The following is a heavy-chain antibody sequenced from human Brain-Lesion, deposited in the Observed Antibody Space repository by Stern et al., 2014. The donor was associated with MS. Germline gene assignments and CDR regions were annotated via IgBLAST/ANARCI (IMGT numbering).Heavy chain of an antibody. Sequence: MQLVESGAEVKKPGASVKVSCKVSGYTLTELSMHWVRQAPRKGLEWMGGFDPEDGETIYAQKFQGRVTMTEDTSTDTAYMELSSLRSEDTAVYYCATLSPGAGGNYYRHFDYWGQGTPVTVSS. J-gene: IGHJ4*02. V-gene: IGHV1-24*01. D-gene: IGHD1-26*01. CDR1: GYTLTELS. CDR2: FDPEDGET. CDR3: ATLSPGAGGNYYRHFDY.